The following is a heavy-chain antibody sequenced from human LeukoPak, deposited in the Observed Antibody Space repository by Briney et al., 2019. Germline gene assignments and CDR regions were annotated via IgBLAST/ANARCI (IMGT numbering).Heavy chain of an antibody. CDR1: GGSISSYY. J-gene: IGHJ6*03. CDR3: ARMDYYYYHMDV. V-gene: IGHV4-4*09. CDR2: IYTSGST. Sequence: SETLSLTCTVSGGSISSYYWSWIRQPPGKGLEWIWYIYTSGSTNYNPSLKSRVTISVDTSQNQFSLRLSSVTAADTAVYYCARMDYYYYHMDVWGKGTTVTVSS.